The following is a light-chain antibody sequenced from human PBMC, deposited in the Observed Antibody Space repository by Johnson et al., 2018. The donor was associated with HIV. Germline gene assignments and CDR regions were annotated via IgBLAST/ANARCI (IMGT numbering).Light chain of an antibody. CDR3: GTLDSSLSAYV. Sequence: QSVLTQTPSVSAAPGQKVTISCSGSSSNIGNNYVSWYQQLPGTAPKLLIYDNNKRPSGIPDRFSGSKSGTSATLGIIELQTGDEADYYCGTLDSSLSAYVFGTGTKVTVL. J-gene: IGLJ1*01. CDR2: DNN. CDR1: SSNIGNNY. V-gene: IGLV1-51*01.